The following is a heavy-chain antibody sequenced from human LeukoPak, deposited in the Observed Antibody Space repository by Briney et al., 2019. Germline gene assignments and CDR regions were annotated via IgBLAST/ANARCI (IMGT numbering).Heavy chain of an antibody. CDR3: ARVSSYDIFPSPLYYYYYMDV. D-gene: IGHD3-9*01. CDR1: GASISGSGYY. J-gene: IGHJ6*03. V-gene: IGHV4-39*07. CDR2: IYYSGST. Sequence: TTSETLSLTCAVSGASISGSGYYWGWIRQPPGKGLEWIGNIYYSGSTYYNASLQSRVTISVDTSKNQFSLKLSSVTAADTAVYYCARVSSYDIFPSPLYYYYYMDVWGKGTTVTISS.